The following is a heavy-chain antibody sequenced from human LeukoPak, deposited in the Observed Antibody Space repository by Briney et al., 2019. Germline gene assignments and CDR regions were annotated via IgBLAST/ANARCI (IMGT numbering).Heavy chain of an antibody. CDR1: GFTFSSYS. V-gene: IGHV3-21*01. J-gene: IGHJ4*02. CDR3: ARSFDSSSWYFIATNFDY. D-gene: IGHD6-13*01. CDR2: ISSSSSYI. Sequence: GGSPRLSCAASGFTFSSYSMNWVRQAPGKGLEWVSSISSSSSYIYYADSVKGRFTISRDNAKNSLYLQMNSLRAEDTAVYYCARSFDSSSWYFIATNFDYWGQGTLDTVSS.